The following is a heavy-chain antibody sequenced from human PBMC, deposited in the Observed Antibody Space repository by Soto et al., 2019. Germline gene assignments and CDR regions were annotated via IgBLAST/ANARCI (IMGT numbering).Heavy chain of an antibody. CDR2: IYYSGST. J-gene: IGHJ4*02. Sequence: NPSETLSLTCTVSGGSISSGDYYWSWIRQPPGKGLEWIGYIYYSGSTYYNPSLKSRVTISVDTSKNQFSLKLSSVTAADTAVYYCARDNYSGSWSFDYWGQGTLVTVSS. D-gene: IGHD1-26*01. V-gene: IGHV4-30-4*01. CDR1: GGSISSGDYY. CDR3: ARDNYSGSWSFDY.